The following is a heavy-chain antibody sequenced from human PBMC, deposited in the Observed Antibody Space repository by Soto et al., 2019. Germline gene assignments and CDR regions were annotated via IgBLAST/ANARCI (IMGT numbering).Heavy chain of an antibody. CDR2: IIPILRIA. Sequence: QVQLVQSGAEVKKPGSSVKVSCKASGGTFSSYTISWVRQAPGQGLEWMGRIIPILRIANYAQKFQGRVTITADQSTSTAYLELSSVRSADTAVYYCARVSTVVTSFDYWGQGTLVTVSS. CDR1: GGTFSSYT. CDR3: ARVSTVVTSFDY. V-gene: IGHV1-69*02. J-gene: IGHJ4*02. D-gene: IGHD4-17*01.